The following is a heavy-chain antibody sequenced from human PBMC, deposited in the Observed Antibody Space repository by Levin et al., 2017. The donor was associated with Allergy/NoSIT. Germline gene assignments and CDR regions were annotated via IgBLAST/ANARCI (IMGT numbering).Heavy chain of an antibody. V-gene: IGHV3-21*01. Sequence: AGGSLRLSCAASGFTFSSYSMNWVRQAPGKGLEWVSSISSSSSYIYYADSVKGRFTISRDNAKNSLYLQMNSLRAEDTAVYYCARASLEGNFDYWGQGTLVTVSS. J-gene: IGHJ4*02. CDR2: ISSSSSYI. D-gene: IGHD5-24*01. CDR1: GFTFSSYS. CDR3: ARASLEGNFDY.